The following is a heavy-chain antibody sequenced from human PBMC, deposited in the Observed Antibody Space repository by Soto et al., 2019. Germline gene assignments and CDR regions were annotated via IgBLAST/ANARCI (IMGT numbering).Heavy chain of an antibody. CDR2: IYYSGST. Sequence: PSETLSLTCTVSGGSISSYYWSWIRQPPGKGLEWIGYIYYSGSTNYNPSLKSRVTISVDTSKNQFSLKLSSVTAADTAVYYCARGNIAAAGTYWFEPWGQGTLVTVSS. V-gene: IGHV4-59*01. CDR1: GGSISSYY. CDR3: ARGNIAAAGTYWFEP. J-gene: IGHJ5*02. D-gene: IGHD6-13*01.